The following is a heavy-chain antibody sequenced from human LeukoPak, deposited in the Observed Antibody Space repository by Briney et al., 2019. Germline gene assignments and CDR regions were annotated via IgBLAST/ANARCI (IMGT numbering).Heavy chain of an antibody. CDR3: ARDAGSGYFDY. Sequence: GGSLRLSCAASGFTFGTSGMNWVRQAPGKGLKWVSYISGASSTIYYADSVKGRFTISRDNARNSLYLQMNGLRDEDTAVYYCARDAGSGYFDYWGQGTLVTVSS. CDR1: GFTFGTSG. V-gene: IGHV3-48*02. D-gene: IGHD6-19*01. CDR2: ISGASSTI. J-gene: IGHJ4*02.